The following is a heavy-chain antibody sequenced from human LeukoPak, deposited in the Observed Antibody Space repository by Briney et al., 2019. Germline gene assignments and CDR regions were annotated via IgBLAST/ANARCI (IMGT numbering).Heavy chain of an antibody. CDR1: GGSISSYY. Sequence: SETLSLTCTVSGGSISSYYWSWIRQPPGKGLEWIGYIYYSGSTNYNPSLKSRVTISVDTSKNQFSLKLSSVTAADTAVYYCARSGVVEMATIRVFDYWGQGTLVTVSS. CDR3: ARSGVVEMATIRVFDY. CDR2: IYYSGST. J-gene: IGHJ4*02. D-gene: IGHD5-24*01. V-gene: IGHV4-59*01.